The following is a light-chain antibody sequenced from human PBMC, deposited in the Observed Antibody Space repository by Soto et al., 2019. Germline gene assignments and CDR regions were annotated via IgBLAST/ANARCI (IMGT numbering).Light chain of an antibody. Sequence: DIQMTQSPSSLSASVGNRVTITCRASQSISTYLNWYQKKPGKAPNLLIYDASRLQSGVPSRFSGSGGGTDFTLPISSVQPEDFATYFCQQSYMDPITFGQGTRLEIK. CDR1: QSISTY. CDR3: QQSYMDPIT. J-gene: IGKJ5*01. CDR2: DAS. V-gene: IGKV1-39*01.